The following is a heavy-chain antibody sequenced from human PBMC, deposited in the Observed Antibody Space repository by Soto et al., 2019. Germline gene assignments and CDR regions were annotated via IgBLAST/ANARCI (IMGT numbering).Heavy chain of an antibody. CDR1: GGTFSSYA. CDR3: AREMTTVTRSVAFDI. Sequence: SVKVSCKASGGTFSSYAISWVRQAPGQGLEWMGGIIPIFGTANYAQKFQGRVTITADESTSTAYMELSSLRSEDTAVYYCAREMTTVTRSVAFDIWGQGTMVTVSS. V-gene: IGHV1-69*13. J-gene: IGHJ3*02. D-gene: IGHD4-17*01. CDR2: IIPIFGTA.